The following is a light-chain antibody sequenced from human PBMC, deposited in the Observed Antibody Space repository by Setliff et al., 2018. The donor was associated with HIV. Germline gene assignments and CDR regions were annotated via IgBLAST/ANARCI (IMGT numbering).Light chain of an antibody. CDR1: SSDVGGYNH. CDR3: NSYSTSSTPLYV. Sequence: SVLAQPASVSGSPGQSITISCTGTSSDVGGYNHVSWYQQHPGQAPKLMIYDVTTRPSGVSSRFSGSKSGNAASLTISGLQAEDEADYYCNSYSTSSTPLYVFGTGTKVT. J-gene: IGLJ1*01. V-gene: IGLV2-14*03. CDR2: DVT.